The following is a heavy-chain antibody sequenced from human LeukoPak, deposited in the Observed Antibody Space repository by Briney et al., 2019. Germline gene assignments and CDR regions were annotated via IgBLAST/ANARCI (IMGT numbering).Heavy chain of an antibody. CDR3: ARGVGSSESNWFDP. D-gene: IGHD1-26*01. V-gene: IGHV4-59*08. CDR2: IYYSGST. CDR1: GGSISSYY. Sequence: SETLSLTCTVSGGSISSYYWSWIRQPPGKGLEWIGYIYYSGSTNYNPSLKSRVTISVDRSKNQFSLKLSSVTAADTAVYYCARGVGSSESNWFDPWGQGTLATVSS. J-gene: IGHJ5*02.